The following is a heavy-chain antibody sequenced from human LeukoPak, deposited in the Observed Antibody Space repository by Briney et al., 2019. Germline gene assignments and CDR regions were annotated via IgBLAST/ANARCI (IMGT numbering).Heavy chain of an antibody. CDR3: ARPRRGTYDYGGNLGDY. CDR2: ISAYNGNT. V-gene: IGHV1-18*01. Sequence: GASVKVSCKASGYTFTSYGISWVRQAPGQGLEWMGWISAYNGNTNYAQKLQGRVTMTTDTSTSTAYMELRSLRSDDTAVYYCARPRRGTYDYGGNLGDYWGQGTLVTVSS. D-gene: IGHD4-23*01. CDR1: GYTFTSYG. J-gene: IGHJ4*02.